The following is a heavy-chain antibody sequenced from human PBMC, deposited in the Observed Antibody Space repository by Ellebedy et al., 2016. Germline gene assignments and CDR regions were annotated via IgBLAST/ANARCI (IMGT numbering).Heavy chain of an antibody. CDR1: GFRFRSYT. CDR3: AKEGDTMWFDS. Sequence: GGSLRLSCAASGFRFRSYTMHWVRQRPGSSLEWVSLFSGNGRTTFYADSVKGRFTISRDDSKNSVYLQMSGLRVEDTAVYYCAKEGDTMWFDSWGPGTLVTVSS. J-gene: IGHJ5*01. D-gene: IGHD3-16*01. CDR2: FSGNGRTT. V-gene: IGHV3-43*01.